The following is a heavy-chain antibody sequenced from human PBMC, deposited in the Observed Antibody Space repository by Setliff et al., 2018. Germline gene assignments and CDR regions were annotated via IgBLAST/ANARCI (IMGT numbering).Heavy chain of an antibody. D-gene: IGHD3-22*01. Sequence: SETLSLTCTVSGGSISSGDYYWSWIRQPPGKGLEFVGYIYYSGSTNYNPSLKSQVTISIDTSKNQFSLKVNSVTAADTAVYYCASAPLLYSDSSGLSGTFDIWGQGTMVTVSS. CDR1: GGSISSGDYY. V-gene: IGHV4-30-4*08. J-gene: IGHJ3*02. CDR3: ASAPLLYSDSSGLSGTFDI. CDR2: IYYSGST.